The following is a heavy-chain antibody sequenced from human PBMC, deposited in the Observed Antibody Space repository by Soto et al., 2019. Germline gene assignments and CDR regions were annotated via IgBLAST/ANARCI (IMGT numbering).Heavy chain of an antibody. CDR1: GYTFTSYD. D-gene: IGHD2-15*01. V-gene: IGHV1-8*01. J-gene: IGHJ5*02. CDR2: MNPNSGNT. CDR3: ARERPRAAAS. Sequence: QVQLVQSGAEVKKPGASVKVSCKASGYTFTSYDINWVRQATGQGLGWMGWMNPNSGNTGYAQTFQGRVPMTRNTSISTAYMERSSLRPEEPAVYYCARERPRAAASWGQGALVTVSS.